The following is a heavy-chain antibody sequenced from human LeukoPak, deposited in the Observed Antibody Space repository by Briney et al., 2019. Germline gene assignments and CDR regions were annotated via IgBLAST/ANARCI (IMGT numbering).Heavy chain of an antibody. CDR3: ARELYCSGGSCHSRDAFDI. CDR2: IYQSGST. D-gene: IGHD2-15*01. J-gene: IGHJ3*02. CDR1: GYTTSSGYY. V-gene: IGHV4-38-2*02. Sequence: SETLSLTCTVSGYTTSSGYYWGWIRQPPGKGLEWIGSIYQSGSTYYNPSLKSRVTISVDTSKNQFSLKLSSVTAADTAVYYCARELYCSGGSCHSRDAFDIWGQGTMVTVS.